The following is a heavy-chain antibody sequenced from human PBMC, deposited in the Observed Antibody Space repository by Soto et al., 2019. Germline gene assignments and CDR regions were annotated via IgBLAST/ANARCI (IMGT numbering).Heavy chain of an antibody. Sequence: GGSLRLSCAASGFTFSNHAMHWVRQAPGKGLECISTINTNGGSTYYADSVKGRFTISRDNSKNTLYLQMGSLRADDMAIYYCARGGGGAALADFDYWGQGALVTVSS. CDR3: ARGGGGAALADFDY. CDR1: GFTFSNHA. CDR2: INTNGGST. D-gene: IGHD3-16*01. J-gene: IGHJ4*02. V-gene: IGHV3-64*02.